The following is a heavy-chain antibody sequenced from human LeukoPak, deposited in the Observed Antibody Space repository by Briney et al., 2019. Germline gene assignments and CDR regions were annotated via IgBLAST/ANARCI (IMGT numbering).Heavy chain of an antibody. V-gene: IGHV4-39*01. J-gene: IGHJ4*02. CDR1: GGSISSSSYY. D-gene: IGHD2-8*01. Sequence: PSETLSLTRTVSGGSISSSSYYWGWVRQPQGKGLKRIVRNYYSGNTYYNASLKSRVTIWVDTSKNQFALKLSSVTAADTAVYYCMGYATATASFDYWGQGTLVTVSS. CDR2: NYYSGNT. CDR3: MGYATATASFDY.